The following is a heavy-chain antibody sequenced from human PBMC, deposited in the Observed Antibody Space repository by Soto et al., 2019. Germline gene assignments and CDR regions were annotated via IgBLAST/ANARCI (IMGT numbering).Heavy chain of an antibody. CDR2: INPTGGST. J-gene: IGHJ4*02. V-gene: IGHV1-46*01. CDR1: GYTFTNYY. CDR3: ARADGYGDYDY. D-gene: IGHD4-17*01. Sequence: QVQLVQSGAEVKKPGASVKISCKASGYTFTNYYMHWVRQAPGQGLEWMGIINPTGGSTTYAQKIQGRVTVTRDTSTSTVYMALSSLRSDDTAVYYCARADGYGDYDYWGQGTLVTVSS.